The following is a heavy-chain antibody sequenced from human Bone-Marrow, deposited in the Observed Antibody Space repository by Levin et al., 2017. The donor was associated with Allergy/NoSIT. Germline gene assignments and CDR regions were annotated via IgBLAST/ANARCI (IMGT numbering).Heavy chain of an antibody. V-gene: IGHV1-8*01. J-gene: IGHJ4*02. CDR3: SRGSRTSCQGGSDS. CDR2: MSPHSGNT. Sequence: GGSLRLSCKASGYTFSSYDMSWVRQAPGQGLEWMGWMSPHSGNTDYAQKFLGRVNMTRNTSTSTVYMELSSLTSDDTAVYFCSRGSRTSCQGGSDSWGQGTLVTVSS. D-gene: IGHD2-2*01. CDR1: GYTFSSYD.